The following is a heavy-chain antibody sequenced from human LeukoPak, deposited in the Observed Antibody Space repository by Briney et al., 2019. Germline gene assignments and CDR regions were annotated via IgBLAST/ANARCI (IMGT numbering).Heavy chain of an antibody. CDR3: ARDGAVVVPAAISGLMDV. Sequence: GRSLRLSCAASGFTFKSYAMHWVRQAPGKGLEWVAVISYDGSNKYYADSVKGRFTISRDNSKNTLYLQMNSLRAEDTAVYYCARDGAVVVPAAISGLMDVWGQGTTVTVSS. V-gene: IGHV3-30-3*01. CDR1: GFTFKSYA. J-gene: IGHJ6*02. D-gene: IGHD2-2*01. CDR2: ISYDGSNK.